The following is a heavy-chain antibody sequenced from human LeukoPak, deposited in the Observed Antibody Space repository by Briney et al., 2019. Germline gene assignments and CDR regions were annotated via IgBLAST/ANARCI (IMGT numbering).Heavy chain of an antibody. V-gene: IGHV1-46*01. D-gene: IGHD1-26*01. CDR1: GYTFTNYY. CDR2: VNPSGGST. J-gene: IGHJ4*02. Sequence: GSVKVSCQASGYTFTNYYMHWVRQAPGQGLEWMGIVNPSGGSTSYTQKFQGRVTMTMDTYTSTVYMELSSLRSEDTAVYYCARVLKVVGATPHTLDYWGQGTLVTVSS. CDR3: ARVLKVVGATPHTLDY.